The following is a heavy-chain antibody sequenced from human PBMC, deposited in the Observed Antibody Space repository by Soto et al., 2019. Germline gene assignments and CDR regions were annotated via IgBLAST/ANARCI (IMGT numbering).Heavy chain of an antibody. CDR1: GGTFSSYA. CDR3: SSPYSSSFYYYGLDV. V-gene: IGHV1-69*12. CDR2: IIPIFGTA. Sequence: QVQLVQSGAEVKKPGSSVKVSCKASGGTFSSYAISWVRQAPGQGLEWMGGIIPIFGTANYAQKFQGRVTITADESTSTAYMGRGSLRSEDTAVYYCSSPYSSSFYYYGLDVWGQGTTVTVSS. J-gene: IGHJ6*02. D-gene: IGHD6-6*01.